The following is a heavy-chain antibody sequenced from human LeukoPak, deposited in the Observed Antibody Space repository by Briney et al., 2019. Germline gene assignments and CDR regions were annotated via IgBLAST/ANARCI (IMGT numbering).Heavy chain of an antibody. V-gene: IGHV4-38-2*02. D-gene: IGHD2-15*01. Sequence: SETLSLTCTVSGYSISSGYYCGWIRQPPGKGLEWIGSIYHSGSTYYNPSLKSRVTISVDTSKNQFSLKLSSVTAADTAVYYCARPVVAATNTFDPWGQGTLVTVSS. CDR2: IYHSGST. CDR3: ARPVVAATNTFDP. J-gene: IGHJ5*02. CDR1: GYSISSGYY.